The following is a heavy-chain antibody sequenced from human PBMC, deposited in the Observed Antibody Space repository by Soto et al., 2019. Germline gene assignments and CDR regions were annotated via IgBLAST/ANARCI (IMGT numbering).Heavy chain of an antibody. V-gene: IGHV1-18*01. CDR1: GYTFTSYG. D-gene: IGHD3-10*01. Sequence: QVQLVQSGAEVKKPGASVKVSCKSSGYTFTSYGISWVRQAPGQGLEWMGWISAYNGNTNYAQKLQGRVTMTTDTSTRTGYMELRGLTSDDTAVYYCARDGSGTTGSAFDIWGQGTMVTVSS. CDR2: ISAYNGNT. J-gene: IGHJ3*02. CDR3: ARDGSGTTGSAFDI.